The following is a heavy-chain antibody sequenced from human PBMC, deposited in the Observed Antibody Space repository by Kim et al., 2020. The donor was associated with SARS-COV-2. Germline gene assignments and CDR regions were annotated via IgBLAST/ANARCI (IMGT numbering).Heavy chain of an antibody. Sequence: AASVKGRFTIPRDNSKNTLYLQMTSLRAEDTAVYYCAKPHTQWLVYFDYWGQGTLVTVSS. D-gene: IGHD6-19*01. J-gene: IGHJ4*02. V-gene: IGHV3-23*01. CDR3: AKPHTQWLVYFDY.